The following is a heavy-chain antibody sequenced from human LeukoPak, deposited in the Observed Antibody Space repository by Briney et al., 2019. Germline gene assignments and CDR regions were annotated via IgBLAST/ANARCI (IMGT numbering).Heavy chain of an antibody. J-gene: IGHJ5*02. D-gene: IGHD3-10*01. V-gene: IGHV4-4*07. Sequence: SETLSLTCTVSGGSFNSYYLSWLRQPAGKTLEWIGRIYDGGSTNYNPSLKSRVTMSVDTSKNQISLKLKSVTAADTAVYYCARDSGTSGEVKFDHWGQGALVTVSS. CDR2: IYDGGST. CDR1: GGSFNSYY. CDR3: ARDSGTSGEVKFDH.